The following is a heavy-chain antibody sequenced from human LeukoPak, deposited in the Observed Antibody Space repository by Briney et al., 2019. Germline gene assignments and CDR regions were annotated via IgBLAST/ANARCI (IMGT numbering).Heavy chain of an antibody. D-gene: IGHD3-22*01. CDR2: ISSSSSYI. V-gene: IGHV3-21*01. Sequence: PGGSLRLSCAASGFTFSSYSMNWVRQAPGKGLEWVSSISSSSSYIYYADSVKGRFTISRDNAKNSLYLQMNSLRAEDTAVYYCARVASSGYWALAEYFQHWGQGTLVTVSS. CDR3: ARVASSGYWALAEYFQH. CDR1: GFTFSSYS. J-gene: IGHJ1*01.